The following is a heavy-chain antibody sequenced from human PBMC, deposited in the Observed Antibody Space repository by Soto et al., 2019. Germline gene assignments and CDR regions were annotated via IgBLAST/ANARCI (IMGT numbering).Heavy chain of an antibody. CDR1: GXSXXXXXXX. D-gene: IGHD3-10*01. CDR2: IYYSGST. V-gene: IGHV4-39*01. J-gene: IGHJ5*02. CDR3: ASGKRAAIEWFDP. Sequence: PGXVKPXETXSLTXTVSGXSXXXXXXXXXWIRQPPGKGLEWIGSIYYSGSTYYTPSLXXXXXXXXXXXXXXXXXXXXXXXAADTAVYYCASGKRAAIEWFDPWGQGTLVTVSS.